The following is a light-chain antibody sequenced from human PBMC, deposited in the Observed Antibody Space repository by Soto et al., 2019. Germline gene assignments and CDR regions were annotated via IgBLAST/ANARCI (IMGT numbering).Light chain of an antibody. CDR1: QSITFW. V-gene: IGKV1-5*03. CDR3: QQYDHYPVT. CDR2: QAS. Sequence: DIQMTQSPSTLSASIGDRVTITCRASQSITFWLAWYQQKPGKAPKLLISQASDLESGVPSRFSGSGSGTDFTLTISSLQPDDFATYYCQQYDHYPVTFGQGTKLEIK. J-gene: IGKJ2*01.